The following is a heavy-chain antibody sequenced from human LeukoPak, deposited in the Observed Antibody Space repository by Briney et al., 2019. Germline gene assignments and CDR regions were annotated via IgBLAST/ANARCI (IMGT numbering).Heavy chain of an antibody. Sequence: GGSLRLSCAASGFTVSSNYMSWVRQAPGKGLEWVSAISAGGETTYYADSLKGRFTISRDNSKSILYLQMNSLRADDTALYYCAKSAWFGDAPGGDFWGQGILVTVSS. CDR3: AKSAWFGDAPGGDF. V-gene: IGHV3-23*01. J-gene: IGHJ4*02. CDR2: ISAGGETT. CDR1: GFTVSSNY. D-gene: IGHD3-10*01.